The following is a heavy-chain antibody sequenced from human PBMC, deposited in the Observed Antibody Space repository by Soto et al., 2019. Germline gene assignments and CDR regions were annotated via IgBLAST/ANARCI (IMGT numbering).Heavy chain of an antibody. V-gene: IGHV2-5*02. CDR3: SLQKQQRHFFDY. CDR1: GFSLTTSGVG. CDR2: IYWDDTR. D-gene: IGHD6-13*01. Sequence: QITLKESGPTLVKPTQTLTLTCTFSGFSLTTSGVGVGWIRQPPGKALEWLSVIYWDDTRRDSPSLKNRLTITKDISKNQVVLTMTNMAPVDTATYYCSLQKQQRHFFDYWGQGTPVTGSS. J-gene: IGHJ4*02.